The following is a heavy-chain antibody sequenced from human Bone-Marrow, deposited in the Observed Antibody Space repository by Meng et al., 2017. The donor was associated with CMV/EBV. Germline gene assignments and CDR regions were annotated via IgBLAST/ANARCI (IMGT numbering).Heavy chain of an antibody. Sequence: CKASGYPFTGHLMHWVRQAPGQGLEWMGWINPNNGGTNYAQKFQGRVTMTRDTSISTAYMELNYLTSDDTAVYYCARGTGSSWFDYWGQGTLVTVSS. J-gene: IGHJ4*02. D-gene: IGHD1-26*01. CDR3: ARGTGSSWFDY. CDR1: GYPFTGHL. CDR2: INPNNGGT. V-gene: IGHV1-2*02.